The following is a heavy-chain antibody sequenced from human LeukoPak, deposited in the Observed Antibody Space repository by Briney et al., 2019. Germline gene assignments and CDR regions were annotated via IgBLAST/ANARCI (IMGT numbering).Heavy chain of an antibody. CDR3: ARDSSGYSGVDAFDI. J-gene: IGHJ3*02. D-gene: IGHD3-22*01. CDR1: GYTFTSYG. CDR2: ISAYNGNT. V-gene: IGHV1-18*01. Sequence: ASVKVSCKASGYTFTSYGISWVRQAPGQGLEWMGRISAYNGNTNYAQKLQGRVTMTTDTSTSTAYMELRSLRSDDTAVYYCARDSSGYSGVDAFDIWGQGTMVTVSS.